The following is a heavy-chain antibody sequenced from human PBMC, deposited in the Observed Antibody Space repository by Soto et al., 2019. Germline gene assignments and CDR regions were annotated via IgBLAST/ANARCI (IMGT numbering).Heavy chain of an antibody. CDR2: TYYRSKWYN. V-gene: IGHV6-1*01. CDR1: GDSFSSNGVA. CDR3: VRGKYSGFDV. J-gene: IGHJ3*01. D-gene: IGHD2-15*01. Sequence: SQTLSLTCAISGDSFSSNGVAWNWIRQSPSRGLEWLGRTYYRSKWYNDYAVSVKSRITVNPDTSKNQFSLQLSSVTPEDTAVYYCVRGKYSGFDVWGQGTMVTVSS.